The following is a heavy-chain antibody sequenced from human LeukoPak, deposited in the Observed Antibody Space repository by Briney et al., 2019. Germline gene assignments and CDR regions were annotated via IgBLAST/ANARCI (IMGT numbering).Heavy chain of an antibody. CDR3: ARDSLARGAAPYYFDY. CDR2: ISCSSSYI. Sequence: GGSLRLSCAASGFTFSSYSMNWVRQAPGKGLEWVSSISCSSSYIYYADSVKGRFTISRDNAENSLYLQMNSLRAEDTAVYYCARDSLARGAAPYYFDYWGQGTLVTVSS. D-gene: IGHD3-10*01. CDR1: GFTFSSYS. J-gene: IGHJ4*02. V-gene: IGHV3-21*01.